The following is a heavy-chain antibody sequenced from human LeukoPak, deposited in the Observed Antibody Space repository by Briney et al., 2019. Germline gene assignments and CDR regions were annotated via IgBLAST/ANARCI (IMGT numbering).Heavy chain of an antibody. J-gene: IGHJ6*03. CDR3: ARSTRDGYNHYHYYYMDV. CDR1: GFIVSSNY. CDR2: IYSGGHT. V-gene: IGHV3-53*01. D-gene: IGHD5-24*01. Sequence: GGSLTLSYAASGFIVSSNYMNWVRQAPGKGLEWVSVIYSGGHTYYTDSVKGRFTISRDISNNTLYLHMNSLRPDDTAVYYCARSTRDGYNHYHYYYMDVWGKGTTVTVSS.